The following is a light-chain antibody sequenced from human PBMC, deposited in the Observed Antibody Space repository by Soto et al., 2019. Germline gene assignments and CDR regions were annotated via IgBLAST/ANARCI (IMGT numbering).Light chain of an antibody. CDR2: DVS. CDR3: SSYTSSSTPYV. Sequence: QSALTQPASVSGSSGQSITISCTGTSSDVGGYNYVSWYEQHPGKPPKLMIYDVSNRPSGVSNRFSGSKSGNTASLTISGLQAEDEADYYCSSYTSSSTPYVFGTGTKVTVL. V-gene: IGLV2-14*01. J-gene: IGLJ1*01. CDR1: SSDVGGYNY.